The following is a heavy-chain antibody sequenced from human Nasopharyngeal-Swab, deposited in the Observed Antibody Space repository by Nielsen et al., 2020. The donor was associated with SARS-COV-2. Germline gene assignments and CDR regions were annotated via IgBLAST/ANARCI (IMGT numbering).Heavy chain of an antibody. D-gene: IGHD3-10*01. CDR3: AKDRYYYGSGSLTRDYYYMDV. Sequence: GESLKISCAASGFTFSSYAMSWVRQAPGKGLEWVSAISGSGGSIYYADSVKGRFTISRDNSKNTLYLQMNSLRAEDTAVYYCAKDRYYYGSGSLTRDYYYMDVWGKGTTVTVSS. CDR2: ISGSGGSI. J-gene: IGHJ6*03. V-gene: IGHV3-23*01. CDR1: GFTFSSYA.